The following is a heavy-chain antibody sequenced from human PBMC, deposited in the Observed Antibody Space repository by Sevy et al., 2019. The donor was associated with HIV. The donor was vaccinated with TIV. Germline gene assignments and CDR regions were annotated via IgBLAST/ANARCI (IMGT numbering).Heavy chain of an antibody. CDR2: ISGSGTNI. D-gene: IGHD2-15*01. CDR1: GFTFGSYA. Sequence: GGSLRLSFAASGFTFGSYAMTWVRQAPGKGLEWVSSISGSGTNIYYADSVKGRFTISRDNAENSLYLQMNSVRAEDTAVYYCARDLFSGGNAVYGYWGQGTLVTVSS. V-gene: IGHV3-21*01. J-gene: IGHJ4*02. CDR3: ARDLFSGGNAVYGY.